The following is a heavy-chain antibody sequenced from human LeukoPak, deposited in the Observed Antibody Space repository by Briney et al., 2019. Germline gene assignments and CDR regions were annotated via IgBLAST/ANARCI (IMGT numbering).Heavy chain of an antibody. D-gene: IGHD3-3*01. CDR1: GGSFSGYY. J-gene: IGHJ4*02. CDR2: INHSGST. Sequence: SETLSLTCAVYGGSFSGYYWSWIRQPPGKGLEWVGEINHSGSTNYNPSLKSRVTISVGTSKNQFSLKLSSVTAADTAVYYCARVPITIFGVVNLFDYWGQGTLVTVSS. CDR3: ARVPITIFGVVNLFDY. V-gene: IGHV4-34*01.